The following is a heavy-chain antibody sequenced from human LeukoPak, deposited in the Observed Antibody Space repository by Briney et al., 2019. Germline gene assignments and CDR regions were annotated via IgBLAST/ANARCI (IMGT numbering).Heavy chain of an antibody. J-gene: IGHJ4*02. Sequence: ASVKVSCKASGYTFTAYYMHWVRQAPGQGLEWMGWINPNSGGTNYAQKFQGRVTMTRDTSISTSYMDLSRLRSDDTAVYYCARDSLIYCSGGSCYFDYWGQGTLVTVSS. CDR3: ARDSLIYCSGGSCYFDY. CDR2: INPNSGGT. V-gene: IGHV1-2*02. CDR1: GYTFTAYY. D-gene: IGHD2-15*01.